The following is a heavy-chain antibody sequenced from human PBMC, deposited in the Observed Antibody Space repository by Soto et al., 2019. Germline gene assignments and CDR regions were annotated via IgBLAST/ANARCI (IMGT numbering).Heavy chain of an antibody. Sequence: PSEPLSLTCTVSGVSISSYYWSWIRQSPGKGLEWIASVYYSGSTKYNPSLKSRVTMSADTSKNQFSLRLTSVIAADTAVYYCERDVTRENWFDPCGRGTLVTVSS. CDR3: ERDVTRENWFDP. D-gene: IGHD2-2*01. CDR1: GVSISSYY. J-gene: IGHJ5*02. CDR2: VYYSGST. V-gene: IGHV4-59*01.